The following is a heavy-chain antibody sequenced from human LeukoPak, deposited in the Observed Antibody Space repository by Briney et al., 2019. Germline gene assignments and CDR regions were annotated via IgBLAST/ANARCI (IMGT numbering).Heavy chain of an antibody. CDR2: IIPILGIA. V-gene: IGHV1-69*04. J-gene: IGHJ4*02. D-gene: IGHD6-13*01. CDR3: ARGFSSWYDY. CDR1: GYTFTSYD. Sequence: SVKVSCKASGYTFTSYDINWVRQAPGQGLEWMGRIIPILGIANYAQKFQGRVTITADKSTSTAYMELSSLRSEDTAVYYCARGFSSWYDYWGQGTLVTVSS.